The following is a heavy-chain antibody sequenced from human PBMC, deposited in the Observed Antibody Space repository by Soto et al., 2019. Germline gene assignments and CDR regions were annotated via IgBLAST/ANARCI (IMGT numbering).Heavy chain of an antibody. CDR2: INHSGGT. J-gene: IGHJ4*02. V-gene: IGHV4-34*01. CDR3: ARGSVDTVDSCGFYEY. CDR1: GGSFSAYY. D-gene: IGHD3-22*01. Sequence: PSETLTLTCAEYGGSFSAYYWSWIRQPPGKGLEWIGEINHSGGTSYNPSLKSRVTISVDTSKSQFSLKLTSVTAADRAVYYCARGSVDTVDSCGFYEYWGQGTPVTVSS.